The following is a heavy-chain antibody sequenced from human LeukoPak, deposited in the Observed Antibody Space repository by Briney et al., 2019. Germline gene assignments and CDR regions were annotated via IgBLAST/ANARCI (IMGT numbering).Heavy chain of an antibody. J-gene: IGHJ6*02. CDR1: GGSISSGSYY. D-gene: IGHD3-10*01. V-gene: IGHV4-39*01. CDR2: IYYSGST. Sequence: SSETLSLTCTVSGGSISSGSYYWGWIRQPPGKGLEWIGSIYYSGSTYYNPSLKSRVTISVDTSKNQFSLKLSSVTAADTAVYYCARGKGIFGSGRVYGMDVWGQGTTVTVSS. CDR3: ARGKGIFGSGRVYGMDV.